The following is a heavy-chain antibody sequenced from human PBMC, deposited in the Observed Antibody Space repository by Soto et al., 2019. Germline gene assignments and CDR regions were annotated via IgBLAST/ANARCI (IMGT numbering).Heavy chain of an antibody. CDR2: MNPNSGNT. CDR1: GYTFTSYD. D-gene: IGHD3-10*01. Sequence: ASVEASCKARGYTFTSYDINWVRQATGQGLEWMGWMNPNSGNTGYAQKFQGRVTMTRNTSISTAYMELSSLRSEDTAVYYCARNPGTNAFDIWGQGTMVTVSS. V-gene: IGHV1-8*01. CDR3: ARNPGTNAFDI. J-gene: IGHJ3*02.